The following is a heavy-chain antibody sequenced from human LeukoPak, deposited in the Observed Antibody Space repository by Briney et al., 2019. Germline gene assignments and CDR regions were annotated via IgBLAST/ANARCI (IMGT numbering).Heavy chain of an antibody. D-gene: IGHD5-12*01. CDR3: ASRRPHSGYPIY. CDR1: GFTFSSYS. V-gene: IGHV3-48*01. CDR2: ISSSSSTI. Sequence: AGSLRLLCAASGFTFSSYSMNWVRRAPGKGLEWVSYISSSSSTIYYADSVKGRFTISRDNAKNSLYLQMNSLRAEDTAVYYCASRRPHSGYPIYWGQGTLVTVSS. J-gene: IGHJ4*02.